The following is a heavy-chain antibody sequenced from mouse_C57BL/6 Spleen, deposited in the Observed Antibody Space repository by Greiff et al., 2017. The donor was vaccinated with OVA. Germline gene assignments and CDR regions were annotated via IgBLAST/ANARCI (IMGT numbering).Heavy chain of an antibody. CDR2: IYPGSGST. CDR3: ARSGSTTGYFDY. D-gene: IGHD1-1*01. J-gene: IGHJ2*01. V-gene: IGHV1-55*01. CDR1: GYTFTSYW. Sequence: QVQLQQPGAELVKPGASVKMSCKASGYTFTSYWITWVKQRPGQGLEWIGDIYPGSGSTNYNEKFKSKATLTVDTSSSTAYMQLSSLTSEDSAVYYCARSGSTTGYFDYWGQGTTLTVSS.